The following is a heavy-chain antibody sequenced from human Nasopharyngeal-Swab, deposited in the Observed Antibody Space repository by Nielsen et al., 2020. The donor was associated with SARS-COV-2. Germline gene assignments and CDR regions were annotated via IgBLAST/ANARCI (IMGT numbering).Heavy chain of an antibody. V-gene: IGHV3-7*01. CDR2: IKQDGSDK. D-gene: IGHD2-2*02. CDR3: ARLQYPLLSRPAAFDI. CDR1: GLTFTNSW. Sequence: GGSLRLSCAASGLTFTNSWMSWVRQAPGKGLEWVANIKQDGSDKYYVDSVKGRFTISRDNAKNSLELQMNSLRVEDTAVYYCARLQYPLLSRPAAFDIWGQGTMVTVSS. J-gene: IGHJ3*02.